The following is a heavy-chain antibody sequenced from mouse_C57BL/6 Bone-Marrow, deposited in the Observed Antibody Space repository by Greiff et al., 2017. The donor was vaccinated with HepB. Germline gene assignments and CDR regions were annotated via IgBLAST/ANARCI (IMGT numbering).Heavy chain of an antibody. D-gene: IGHD1-3*01. V-gene: IGHV14-4*01. Sequence: EVQLQQSGAELVRPGASVKLSCTASGFNIKDDYMHWVKQRPEQGLEWLGWIDPENGDTEYASKFQGKATITADPSSNTAYLQLSSLTSEDTAVYYWTNDNPYYYAMDYWGQGTSVTVSS. CDR1: GFNIKDDY. CDR2: IDPENGDT. CDR3: TNDNPYYYAMDY. J-gene: IGHJ4*01.